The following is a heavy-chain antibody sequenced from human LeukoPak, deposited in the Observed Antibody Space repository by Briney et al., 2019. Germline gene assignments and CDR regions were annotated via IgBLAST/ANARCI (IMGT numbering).Heavy chain of an antibody. D-gene: IGHD2-2*01. CDR1: GFTFSSYW. Sequence: GGSLRLSCAASGFTFSSYWMSWVRQAPGKGLEWVANIKQDGSEKYYVDSVKGRFTISRDNAKNSLYLQMNSLRAEDTAVYYCARGSRYCSSTSCYLDYWGQGTLVTVSS. CDR3: ARGSRYCSSTSCYLDY. V-gene: IGHV3-7*01. CDR2: IKQDGSEK. J-gene: IGHJ4*02.